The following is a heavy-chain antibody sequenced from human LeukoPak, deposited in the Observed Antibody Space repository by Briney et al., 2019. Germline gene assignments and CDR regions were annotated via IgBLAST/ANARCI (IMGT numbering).Heavy chain of an antibody. V-gene: IGHV3-7*03. J-gene: IGHJ6*04. CDR2: IKQDGSEK. CDR3: ARDWPPPADYGMDV. CDR1: GFTFSSYW. Sequence: GGSLRLSCAASGFTFSSYWMSWVRQAPGKGLEWVANIKQDGSEKYYVDSVKGRFTISRDNAKNSLYLQMNSLRAEDTAVYYCARDWPPPADYGMDVWGKGTMVTVSS.